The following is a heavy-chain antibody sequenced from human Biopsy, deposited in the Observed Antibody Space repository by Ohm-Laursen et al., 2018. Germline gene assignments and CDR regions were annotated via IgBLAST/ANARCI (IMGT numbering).Heavy chain of an antibody. CDR2: IITFFRTV. D-gene: IGHD3-9*01. CDR3: APQAPRDPAILTGGYHYDMAV. CDR1: GGTLGNYA. Sequence: ASVKVSCKVSGGTLGNYAISWVRQAPGQGLEGMGGIITFFRTVDYAQKFQSRLTITAYESTTTAYMKLSSLKSEDTAVYYCAPQAPRDPAILTGGYHYDMAVWGQGTTVTVSS. V-gene: IGHV1-69*13. J-gene: IGHJ6*02.